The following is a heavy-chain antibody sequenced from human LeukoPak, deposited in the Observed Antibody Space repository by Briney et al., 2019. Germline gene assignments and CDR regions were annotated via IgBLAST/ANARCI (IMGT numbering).Heavy chain of an antibody. CDR1: GGSISSSSYY. V-gene: IGHV4-39*01. D-gene: IGHD3-22*01. CDR3: AKALEIGSGYPTPFWFDP. CDR2: IYYSGST. J-gene: IGHJ5*02. Sequence: SETLSLTCTVSGGSISSSSYYWGWIRQPPGKGLEWIGSIYYSGSTYYNPSLKSRVTISVDTSKNQFSLKLSSVTAADTAVYYCAKALEIGSGYPTPFWFDPWGQGTLVTVSS.